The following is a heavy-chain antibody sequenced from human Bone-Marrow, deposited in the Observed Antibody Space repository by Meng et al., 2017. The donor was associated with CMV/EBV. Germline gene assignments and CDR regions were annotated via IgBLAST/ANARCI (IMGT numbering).Heavy chain of an antibody. CDR2: IRSDGSAT. Sequence: HVQLMQSGAGVKEPGASVKAPCKTSGYTFSDYYMHWVRQAPGQGLEWMGWIRSDGSATNYAQKFRGRVTMTRDASVSTAYMELSGLTSDDTAVYFCVRSSGWSLFDYWGPGALVTVSS. D-gene: IGHD6-19*01. J-gene: IGHJ4*02. CDR3: VRSSGWSLFDY. CDR1: GYTFSDYY. V-gene: IGHV1-2*02.